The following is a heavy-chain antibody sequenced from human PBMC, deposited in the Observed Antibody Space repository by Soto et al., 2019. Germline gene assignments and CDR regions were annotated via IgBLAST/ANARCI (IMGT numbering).Heavy chain of an antibody. Sequence: GGSLRLSCAASGFTFSSYGMHWVRQAPGKGLEWVAVIWYDGSNKYYADSVKGRFTISRDNSKNTLYLQMNSLRAEDTAVYYCAREYVVGEMATILDYWGQGTLVTVSS. CDR3: AREYVVGEMATILDY. CDR1: GFTFSSYG. CDR2: IWYDGSNK. V-gene: IGHV3-33*01. D-gene: IGHD5-12*01. J-gene: IGHJ4*02.